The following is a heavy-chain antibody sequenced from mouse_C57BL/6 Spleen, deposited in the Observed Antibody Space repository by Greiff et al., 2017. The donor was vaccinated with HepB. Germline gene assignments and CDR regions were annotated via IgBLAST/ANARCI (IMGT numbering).Heavy chain of an antibody. D-gene: IGHD1-1*01. CDR1: GFSLTSYG. V-gene: IGHV2-6*01. CDR2: IWGVGST. CDR3: ASLRGPWFAY. J-gene: IGHJ3*01. Sequence: VMLVESGPGLVAPSQSLSITCTVSGFSLTSYGVDWVRQSPGKGLEWLGVIWGVGSTNYNSALKSRLSISKDNSKSQVFLKMNSLQTDDTAMYYCASLRGPWFAYWGQGTLVTVSA.